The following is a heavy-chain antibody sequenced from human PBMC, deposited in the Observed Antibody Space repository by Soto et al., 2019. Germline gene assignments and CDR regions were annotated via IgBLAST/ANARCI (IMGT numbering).Heavy chain of an antibody. CDR2: INHSGST. Sequence: QVQLQQWGAGLLKPSETLSLTCAVYGGSFSGYYWSWIRQPPGKGLEWIGEINHSGSTNYNPSLTSRVTKSVDTAKNQFSLKLSSVTAADTTVYYCARGRYSYGYSYYYYYYGIDVWGQGTTVTVSS. CDR3: ARGRYSYGYSYYYYYYGIDV. D-gene: IGHD5-18*01. V-gene: IGHV4-34*01. J-gene: IGHJ6*02. CDR1: GGSFSGYY.